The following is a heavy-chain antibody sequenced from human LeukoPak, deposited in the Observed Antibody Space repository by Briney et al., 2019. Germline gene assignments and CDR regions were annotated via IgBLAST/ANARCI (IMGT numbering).Heavy chain of an antibody. V-gene: IGHV3-30*04. CDR2: ISYDGSNK. CDR3: ARDGKSFMAEVDY. D-gene: IGHD5-24*01. J-gene: IGHJ4*02. CDR1: GFTFSSYA. Sequence: GGSLRLSCAASGFTFSSYAMHWVRQAPGKGLEWVAVISYDGSNKYYADSVKGRFTISRDNSKNTLYLQMSSLRAEDTAVYYCARDGKSFMAEVDYWGQGTLVTVSS.